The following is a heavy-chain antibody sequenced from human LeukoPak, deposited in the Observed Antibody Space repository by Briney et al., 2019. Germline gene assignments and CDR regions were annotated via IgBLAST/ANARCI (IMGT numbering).Heavy chain of an antibody. D-gene: IGHD2-2*01. Sequence: GGSLRLSCAASGFTFNNYGMHWVRQAPGKGLEWVAFIRYNGNNQYYADSVKGRFTISRDNSKNTLYLQMNSLKGDDTAVYYCARGHLGVVVPAAWDYYMDVWGKGTTVTVSS. CDR3: ARGHLGVVVPAAWDYYMDV. CDR1: GFTFNNYG. CDR2: IRYNGNNQ. V-gene: IGHV3-30*02. J-gene: IGHJ6*03.